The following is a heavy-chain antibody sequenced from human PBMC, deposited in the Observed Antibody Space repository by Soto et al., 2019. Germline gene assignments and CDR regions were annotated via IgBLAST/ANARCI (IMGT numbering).Heavy chain of an antibody. CDR3: ARESTSGLDY. Sequence: QVQLVQCGAEVKKPGSSVKVSCQTSGGSFGIYPISWVRQAPGQGLEWVGRVIPILNVANYTQKLHGRLTLTADKSKTTAYMEPSSRTSEDTAVYYCARESTSGLDYWGQGTLVTVSS. D-gene: IGHD2-2*01. CDR2: VIPILNVA. J-gene: IGHJ4*02. V-gene: IGHV1-69*04. CDR1: GGSFGIYP.